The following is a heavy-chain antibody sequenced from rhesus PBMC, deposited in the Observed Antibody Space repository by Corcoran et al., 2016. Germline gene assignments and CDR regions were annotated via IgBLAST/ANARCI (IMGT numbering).Heavy chain of an antibody. D-gene: IGHD3-40*01. CDR1: GGSISGYYY. CDR2: SYVNRART. CDR3: ARDRSSRFDV. V-gene: IGHV4-73*01. J-gene: IGHJ5-1*01. Sequence: QVKLQQWGEGLVKPSETLSLTCAVYGGSISGYYYWSWIPPPPGKGLEWIGYSYVNRARTNYHPSLKNRGPLSKDTSRNQFSLKLSSVTAADTAVYYCARDRSSRFDVWGPGVLVTVSS.